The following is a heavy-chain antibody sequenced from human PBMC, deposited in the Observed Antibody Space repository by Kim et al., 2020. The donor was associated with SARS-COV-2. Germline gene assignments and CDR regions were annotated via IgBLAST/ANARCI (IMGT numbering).Heavy chain of an antibody. CDR3: AKDYTLNDYDSSGYYPFDY. Sequence: GGSLRLSCAASGFTFSSYGMHWVRQAPGKGLEWVAVISYDGSNKYYADSVKGRFTISRDNSKNTLYLQMNSLRAEDTAVYYCAKDYTLNDYDSSGYYPFDYWGQGTLVTVSS. CDR1: GFTFSSYG. CDR2: ISYDGSNK. V-gene: IGHV3-30*18. J-gene: IGHJ4*02. D-gene: IGHD3-22*01.